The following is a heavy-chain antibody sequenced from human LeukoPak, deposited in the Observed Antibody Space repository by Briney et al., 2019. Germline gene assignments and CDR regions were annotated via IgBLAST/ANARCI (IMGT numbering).Heavy chain of an antibody. V-gene: IGHV4-38-2*02. J-gene: IGHJ4*02. CDR1: GYSISSGYY. CDR3: ARDLTALGDY. CDR2: MHHSGTT. Sequence: KPSETLSLTCDVFGYSISSGYYWGRIRQPPGKGLEWIGIMHHSGTTYYNPSLNSRVTLSVDTSKNQLSLKLSSATAADTAVYYCARDLTALGDYWGQGILVIVSS. D-gene: IGHD5-18*01.